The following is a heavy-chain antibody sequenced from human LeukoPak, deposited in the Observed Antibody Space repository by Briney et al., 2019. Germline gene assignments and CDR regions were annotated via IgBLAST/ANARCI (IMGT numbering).Heavy chain of an antibody. D-gene: IGHD1-26*01. V-gene: IGHV4-31*03. Sequence: PSETLSLTCTVSGGSISSGGYYWSWIRQHPGKGLEWIGYIYYSGSTYYNPSLKSRVTISVDTSKNQFSLKLSSVTAADTAVYHCAPLVGARGFDPWGQGTLVTVSS. CDR3: APLVGARGFDP. CDR2: IYYSGST. CDR1: GGSISSGGYY. J-gene: IGHJ5*02.